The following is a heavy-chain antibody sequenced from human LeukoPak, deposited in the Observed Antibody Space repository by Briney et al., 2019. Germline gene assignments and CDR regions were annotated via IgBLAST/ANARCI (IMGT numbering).Heavy chain of an antibody. V-gene: IGHV3-30*18. Sequence: PGGSLRLSCAASGFTFSNFRMHWVRQAPGKGLEWVAFISFDGREKFYVDSVEGRFTLSRDNSRNTLYLQMNSLRPEDTAIYYCAKPNYEYGDAFDVWGQGTMVSVST. J-gene: IGHJ3*01. D-gene: IGHD3-3*01. CDR1: GFTFSNFR. CDR2: ISFDGREK. CDR3: AKPNYEYGDAFDV.